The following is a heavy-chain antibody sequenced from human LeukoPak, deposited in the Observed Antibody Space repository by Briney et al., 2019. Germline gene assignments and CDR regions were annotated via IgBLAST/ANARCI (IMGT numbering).Heavy chain of an antibody. CDR1: GGSISSSSYY. D-gene: IGHD3-22*01. Sequence: SETLSLTCTVSGGSISSSSYYWGWIRQPPGKGLEWIGYIYYSGSTNYNPSLKSRVTISVDTSKNQFSLKLSSVTAADTAVYYCARDRNYDSSGYYHAAFDIWGQGTMVTVSS. J-gene: IGHJ3*02. CDR3: ARDRNYDSSGYYHAAFDI. CDR2: IYYSGST. V-gene: IGHV4-61*01.